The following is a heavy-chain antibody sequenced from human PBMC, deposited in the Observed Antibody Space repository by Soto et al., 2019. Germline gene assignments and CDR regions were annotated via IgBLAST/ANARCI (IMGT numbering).Heavy chain of an antibody. CDR2: ISSSSSYT. J-gene: IGHJ4*02. V-gene: IGHV3-11*06. D-gene: IGHD3-22*01. CDR3: ARAAEYYYDSSGYCDS. Sequence: GGSLRLSCVASGFTFSDYYMSWIRQAPGKGLEWVSYISSSSSYTNYADSVKGRFTTSRDNAKNSLYLQMNSLRAEDTAVYYCARAAEYYYDSSGYCDSWGQGTLVTVSS. CDR1: GFTFSDYY.